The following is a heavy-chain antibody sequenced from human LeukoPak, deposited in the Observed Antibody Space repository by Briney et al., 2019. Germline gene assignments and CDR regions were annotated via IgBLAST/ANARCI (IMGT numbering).Heavy chain of an antibody. V-gene: IGHV3-74*01. Sequence: GGSLRLSCEASGFTFRSYWMHWVRQAPGKGLMWVSRIETDGSSTNYADSVKGRFTISRDDARNTVYLQMNSLRADDTAVYYCARDPSSWNGFFDSWGQGTLVTVSS. J-gene: IGHJ4*02. CDR2: IETDGSST. D-gene: IGHD6-13*01. CDR3: ARDPSSWNGFFDS. CDR1: GFTFRSYW.